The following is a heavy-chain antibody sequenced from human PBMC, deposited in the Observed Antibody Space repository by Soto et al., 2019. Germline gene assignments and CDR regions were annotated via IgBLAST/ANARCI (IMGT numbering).Heavy chain of an antibody. D-gene: IGHD3-10*01. CDR2: INHSGST. Sequence: SETLSLTCAVYGGSFSGYYWSWIRQPPGKGLEWIGEINHSGSTNYNPSLKSRVTISVDTSKNQFSLKLSSVTAADTAVYYCARRSGSYFFVIWGQGTLVTVSS. CDR3: ARRSGSYFFVI. V-gene: IGHV4-34*01. CDR1: GGSFSGYY. J-gene: IGHJ4*02.